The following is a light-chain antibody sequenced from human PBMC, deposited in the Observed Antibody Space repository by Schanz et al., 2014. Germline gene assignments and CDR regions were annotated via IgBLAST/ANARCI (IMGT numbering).Light chain of an antibody. CDR3: SSYAGSYTWL. J-gene: IGLJ3*02. CDR1: SSDVGGYNY. CDR2: DVS. V-gene: IGLV2-11*03. Sequence: VSGSPGQSVTISCTGTSSDVGGYNYVSWYQQHPGKAPKVMIYDVSERPSGVPDRFSGSKAGNTASLTISGLQDDDEADYYCSSYAGSYTWLFGGGTELTVL.